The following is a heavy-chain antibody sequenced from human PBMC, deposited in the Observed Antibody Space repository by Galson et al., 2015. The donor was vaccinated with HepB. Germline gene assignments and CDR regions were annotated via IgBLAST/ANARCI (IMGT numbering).Heavy chain of an antibody. CDR3: ARGGHNSTWGYYYGMDV. D-gene: IGHD1-20*01. CDR1: GYTFTGYY. Sequence: SVKVSCKASGYTFTGYYMHWVRQAPGQGLEWMGWINPNSGGTNYAQKFQGWVTMTRDTSISTAYMELSRLRSDDTAVYYCARGGHNSTWGYYYGMDVWGQGTTVTVSS. CDR2: INPNSGGT. J-gene: IGHJ6*02. V-gene: IGHV1-2*04.